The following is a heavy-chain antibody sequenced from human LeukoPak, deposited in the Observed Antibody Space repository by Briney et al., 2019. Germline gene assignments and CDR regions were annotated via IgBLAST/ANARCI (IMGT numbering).Heavy chain of an antibody. V-gene: IGHV4-59*08. J-gene: IGHJ4*02. Sequence: SETLSLTCTVSGGSISTYYWSWIRQPPGKGLEWIGYFHYSGTTNYNPSLKSRVTISVDTSKNQFSLKLNSVTAADTAVYFCARQVVAVAGTGYFDYWGQGTLVTVSS. D-gene: IGHD6-19*01. CDR3: ARQVVAVAGTGYFDY. CDR1: GGSISTYY. CDR2: FHYSGTT.